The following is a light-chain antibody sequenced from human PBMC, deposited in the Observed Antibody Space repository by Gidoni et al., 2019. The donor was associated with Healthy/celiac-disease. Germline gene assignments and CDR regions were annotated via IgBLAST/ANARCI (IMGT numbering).Light chain of an antibody. J-gene: IGKJ3*01. V-gene: IGKV1-8*01. Sequence: AIRMTQSPSSFPASTGDRVTITCRASQGISSYLAWYQQKPGKAPELLIYAASTLQSGVQSRFIGSRSWTDFTLTSSCLQSEDFATYYCQQYYSYPLTFXPXTKVDIE. CDR3: QQYYSYPLT. CDR2: AAS. CDR1: QGISSY.